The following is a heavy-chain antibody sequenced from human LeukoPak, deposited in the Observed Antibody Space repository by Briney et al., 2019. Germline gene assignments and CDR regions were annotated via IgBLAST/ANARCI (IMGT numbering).Heavy chain of an antibody. CDR3: ARTYGSGGDY. CDR2: IYYSGST. V-gene: IGHV4-59*01. Sequence: ASETLSLTCTVSGGSISTYYWSWIRQPPGKGLEWIGYIYYSGSTNYNPSLKSRVTISVDTSKNQFSLMLSSVTAADTAVYYCARTYGSGGDYWGQGTLVTVSS. CDR1: GGSISTYY. J-gene: IGHJ4*02. D-gene: IGHD3-10*01.